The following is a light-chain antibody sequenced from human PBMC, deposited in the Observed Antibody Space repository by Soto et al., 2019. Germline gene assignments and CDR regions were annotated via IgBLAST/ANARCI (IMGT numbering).Light chain of an antibody. Sequence: EIQMTQSPSNMPASVGDRVTVTCRASQSIRSWLAWYQQKPGTAPKVLIYHASNLQSGVPSRFSGSGSGTEFTLTISSLQPDDFATYYCQQYNSYSFGQGTKVDI. V-gene: IGKV1-5*01. CDR1: QSIRSW. CDR2: HAS. J-gene: IGKJ1*01. CDR3: QQYNSYS.